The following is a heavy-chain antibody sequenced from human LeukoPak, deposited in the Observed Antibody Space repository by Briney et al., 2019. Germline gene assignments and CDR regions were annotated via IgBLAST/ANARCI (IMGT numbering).Heavy chain of an antibody. J-gene: IGHJ4*02. CDR1: GFTFSSYA. Sequence: GGSLRLSRAASGFTFSSYAMHWVRQAPGKGLEWVAVISYDGSNKYYADSVKGRFTISRDNSKNTLYLQMNSLRAEDTAVYYCATTMVRGVMGPPIFDYWGQGTLVTVSS. D-gene: IGHD3-10*01. V-gene: IGHV3-30*04. CDR2: ISYDGSNK. CDR3: ATTMVRGVMGPPIFDY.